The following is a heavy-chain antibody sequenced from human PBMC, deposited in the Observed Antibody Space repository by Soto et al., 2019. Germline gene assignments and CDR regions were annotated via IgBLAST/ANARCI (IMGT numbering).Heavy chain of an antibody. CDR1: GGSISSGGYA. D-gene: IGHD1-7*01. CDR3: ARDSLTGNYFDP. V-gene: IGHV4-30-2*01. Sequence: QMRLQESGSGLVKPSQTLSLTCAVSGGSISSGGYAWNWIRQPPGKGLEWIGYIYHSGYTSYNPSLTNRVTISVDKSKNQFSLTLSFVTAAGTAVYYCARDSLTGNYFDPWGQGTLVTVSS. CDR2: IYHSGYT. J-gene: IGHJ5*02.